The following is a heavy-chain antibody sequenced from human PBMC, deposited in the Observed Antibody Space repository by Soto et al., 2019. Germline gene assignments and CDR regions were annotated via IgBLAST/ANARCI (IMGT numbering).Heavy chain of an antibody. V-gene: IGHV3-23*01. CDR1: GFTFGNYA. CDR2: ISASGGRT. D-gene: IGHD2-15*01. CDR3: AKDLEVLSARFES. J-gene: IGHJ4*02. Sequence: QTGGSLRLSCRASGFTFGNYAMAWVRQAPGKGLEWVSGISASGGRTYYADSAKGRFTISRDNSNNTLYLQMSSLRAEDTAVYYCAKDLEVLSARFESWGQGALVTVSS.